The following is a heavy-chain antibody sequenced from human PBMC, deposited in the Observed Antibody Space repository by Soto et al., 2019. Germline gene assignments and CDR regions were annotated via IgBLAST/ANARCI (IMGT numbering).Heavy chain of an antibody. J-gene: IGHJ2*01. CDR1: GFIFSDYA. CDR2: ISASGGNI. V-gene: IGHV3-23*01. Sequence: LRLSCVASGFIFSDYAMTWVRQAPGKGMEWVATISASGGNIEYTDSFKVRFTISRDNSKNTLYLQLNGLTADDTAVHYCAKVAGGLGYFDLWGRGTLVTVSS. D-gene: IGHD3-16*01. CDR3: AKVAGGLGYFDL.